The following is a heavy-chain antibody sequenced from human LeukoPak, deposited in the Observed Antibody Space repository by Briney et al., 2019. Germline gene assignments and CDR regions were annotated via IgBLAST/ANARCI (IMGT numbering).Heavy chain of an antibody. D-gene: IGHD3-3*01. Sequence: PSETLSLTCTVSGGSISSGGYYWSWIRQHPGKGLEWIGYIYYSGSTYYNPSLKSRVTISVDTSKNQFSLKLSSVTAADTAVYYCARQRIRFWSDFDYWGQGTLVTVSS. J-gene: IGHJ4*02. V-gene: IGHV4-31*03. CDR2: IYYSGST. CDR3: ARQRIRFWSDFDY. CDR1: GGSISSGGYY.